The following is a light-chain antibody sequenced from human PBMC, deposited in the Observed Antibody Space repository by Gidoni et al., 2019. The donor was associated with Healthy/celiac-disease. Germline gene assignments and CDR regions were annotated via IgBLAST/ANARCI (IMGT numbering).Light chain of an antibody. V-gene: IGKV3-11*01. CDR1: QSVSSY. Sequence: ELVLKPSPATLSLSPGERATLSCRASQSVSSYLAWYQQKPGQAPRLLIYDASNRATGIPARFSGSGSGTDFTLTISSLEPEDFAVYYCQQRSNWHSITFGQGTRLEIK. CDR2: DAS. CDR3: QQRSNWHSIT. J-gene: IGKJ5*01.